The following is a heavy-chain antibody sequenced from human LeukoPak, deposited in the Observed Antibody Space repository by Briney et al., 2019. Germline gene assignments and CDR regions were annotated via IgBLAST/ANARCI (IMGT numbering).Heavy chain of an antibody. V-gene: IGHV3-7*01. CDR3: ARWKMELERNAFDF. Sequence: GGSLRLSCAASGFTFRTYWMSWIRQAPGNEPEWVADINQDGSKEYYLQSVQGRFTVSRDNAQNAAFLQMTYLRADDTAVYYCARWKMELERNAFDFWGQGTVVTVSS. CDR1: GFTFRTYW. J-gene: IGHJ3*01. CDR2: INQDGSKE. D-gene: IGHD1-26*01.